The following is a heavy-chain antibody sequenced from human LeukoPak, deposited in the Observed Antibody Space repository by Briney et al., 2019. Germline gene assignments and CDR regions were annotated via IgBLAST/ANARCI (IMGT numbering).Heavy chain of an antibody. CDR1: GGPIGSLY. J-gene: IGHJ4*02. CDR3: ARGGRYFDY. Sequence: PSDTLSLTCSVSGGPIGSLYWSWLRQPPGKALEWIGFIYYSGSTNYNPSLKSRVTMSVDTSKNQFSLKLSSVTAADTALYYCARGGRYFDYWGQGTLVTVSS. CDR2: IYYSGST. V-gene: IGHV4-59*11. D-gene: IGHD3-16*01.